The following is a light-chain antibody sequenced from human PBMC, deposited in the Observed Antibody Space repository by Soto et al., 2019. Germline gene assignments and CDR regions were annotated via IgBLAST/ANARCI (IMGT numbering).Light chain of an antibody. V-gene: IGKV1-8*01. Sequence: AIRMTQSPSSLSASTGDRVTVTCRASQGISSYLAWYQQKPGKAPKLLIYAASTLQSGVPSRFSGSGSGTDFTLTISCLQSEDFATYYCQHADSFPLITFGQGTRLEIK. J-gene: IGKJ5*01. CDR3: QHADSFPLIT. CDR1: QGISSY. CDR2: AAS.